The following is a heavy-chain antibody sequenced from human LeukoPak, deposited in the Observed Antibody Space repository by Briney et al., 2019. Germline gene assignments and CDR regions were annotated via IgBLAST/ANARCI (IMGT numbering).Heavy chain of an antibody. CDR3: ASSASDYGDQSQFDP. CDR2: IIPIFGIA. J-gene: IGHJ5*02. CDR1: GGTFSSYA. V-gene: IGHV1-69*04. D-gene: IGHD4-17*01. Sequence: SVNVSCKASGGTFSSYAISWVRQAPGQGLEWMGRIIPIFGIANYAQKFQGRVTITADKSTSTAYMELSSLRSEDTAVYYCASSASDYGDQSQFDPWGQGTLVTVSS.